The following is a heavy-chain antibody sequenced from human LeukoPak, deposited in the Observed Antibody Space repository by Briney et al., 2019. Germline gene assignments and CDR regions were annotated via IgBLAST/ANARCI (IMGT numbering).Heavy chain of an antibody. D-gene: IGHD6-13*01. Sequence: ASVKVSCKASGGTFSSYAISWVRQAPGQGLEWMGGIIPIFGTANYAQKFQGRVTITADKSTSTAYMELSSLRSEDTAVYYCATPGPEYSSSWYPFVYWGQGTLVTVSS. CDR2: IIPIFGTA. CDR3: ATPGPEYSSSWYPFVY. J-gene: IGHJ4*02. V-gene: IGHV1-69*06. CDR1: GGTFSSYA.